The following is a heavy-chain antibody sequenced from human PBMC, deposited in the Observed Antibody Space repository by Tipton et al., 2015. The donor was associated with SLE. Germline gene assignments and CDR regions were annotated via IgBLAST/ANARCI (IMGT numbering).Heavy chain of an antibody. Sequence: TLSLTCAVYGGSFSGYYWSWIRQPPGKGLEWIGEINHSGSTNYNPSLKSRVTISVDTSKNQFSLKLSSVTAADAAVYYCASPGSSAPGPYFQHWGQGTLVTVSS. J-gene: IGHJ1*01. V-gene: IGHV4-34*01. CDR3: ASPGSSAPGPYFQH. D-gene: IGHD6-25*01. CDR2: INHSGST. CDR1: GGSFSGYY.